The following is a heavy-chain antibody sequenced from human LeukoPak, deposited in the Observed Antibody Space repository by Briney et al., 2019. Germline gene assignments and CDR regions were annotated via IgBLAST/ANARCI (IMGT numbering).Heavy chain of an antibody. Sequence: HPGGSLRLSCAASGFTFSSYAMHWVRQAPGKGLEWVAFIRYDGSNKYYADSVKGRFTISRDNSKNTLYLQMNSLRAEDTAVYYCAKDVRQQLGSLGYWGQGTLVTVSS. J-gene: IGHJ4*02. CDR3: AKDVRQQLGSLGY. D-gene: IGHD6-13*01. V-gene: IGHV3-30*02. CDR2: IRYDGSNK. CDR1: GFTFSSYA.